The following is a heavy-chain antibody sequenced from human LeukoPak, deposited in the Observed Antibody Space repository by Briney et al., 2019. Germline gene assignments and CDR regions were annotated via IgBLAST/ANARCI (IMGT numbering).Heavy chain of an antibody. CDR1: GFIFGNYR. CDR3: VRERNNFWSGHHSIFDS. V-gene: IGHV3-74*01. CDR2: INNDGSST. Sequence: GGSLRLSCATSGFIFGNYRMHWVRQAPGKGLVWLSRINNDGSSTIYADSVKGRFTFSRDNAENTLFLEMSSLRVEDTAVYYCVRERNNFWSGHHSIFDSWGQGTLVTVSS. D-gene: IGHD3-3*01. J-gene: IGHJ4*02.